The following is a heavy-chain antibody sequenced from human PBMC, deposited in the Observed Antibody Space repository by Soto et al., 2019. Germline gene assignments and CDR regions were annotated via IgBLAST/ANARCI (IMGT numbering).Heavy chain of an antibody. Sequence: PSETLSLTCTVSGGSISSSSYYWGWIRQPPGKGLEWIGSIYYSGSTYYNPSLKSRVTISVDTSKNQFSLKLSSVTAAGTAVYYCARQGDKEPIDYWGQGTLVTVSS. J-gene: IGHJ4*02. CDR1: GGSISSSSYY. CDR3: ARQGDKEPIDY. D-gene: IGHD1-1*01. CDR2: IYYSGST. V-gene: IGHV4-39*01.